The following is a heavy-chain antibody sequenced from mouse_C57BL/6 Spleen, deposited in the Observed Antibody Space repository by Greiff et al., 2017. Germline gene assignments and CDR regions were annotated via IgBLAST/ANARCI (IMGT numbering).Heavy chain of an antibody. D-gene: IGHD1-1*01. V-gene: IGHV1-52*01. CDR3: ASGDTTVVAKN. J-gene: IGHJ2*01. Sequence: QVQLQQPGAELVRPGSSVKLSCKASGYTFTSYWMHWGKQRPIQGLEWIGNIDPSDSETHYNQKFKDKATLTVDKSSSTAYMQLSSLTSEDSAVYYCASGDTTVVAKNWGQGTTLTVSS. CDR1: GYTFTSYW. CDR2: IDPSDSET.